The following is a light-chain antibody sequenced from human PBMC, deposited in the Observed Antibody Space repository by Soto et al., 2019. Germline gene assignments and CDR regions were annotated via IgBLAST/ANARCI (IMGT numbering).Light chain of an antibody. CDR1: QGIRND. J-gene: IGKJ3*01. Sequence: AIQMTQSPSSLSASVGYRVTITCRASQGIRNDLDWFQQKPGKAPKLLIYAASNLQSGVPARFSGSGSATDFTLTITSLQHEDFATYYCLQKYFYPFTFGHGTKVDIK. CDR3: LQKYFYPFT. V-gene: IGKV1-6*01. CDR2: AAS.